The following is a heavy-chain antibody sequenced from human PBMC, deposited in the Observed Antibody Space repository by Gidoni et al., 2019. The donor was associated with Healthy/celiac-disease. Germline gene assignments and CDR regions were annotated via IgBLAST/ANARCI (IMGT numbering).Heavy chain of an antibody. D-gene: IGHD3-10*01. Sequence: QVQLVESGGGVVQPGRSLRLSCAASGFPFSSYGMHWVRKAPGKGLGGVAVIWYDGSNKYYADSVKGRFTISRDNSKNTLYLQMNSLRAEDTAVYYCARDKVRYSIDYYFDYWGQGTLVTVSS. J-gene: IGHJ4*02. V-gene: IGHV3-33*01. CDR3: ARDKVRYSIDYYFDY. CDR1: GFPFSSYG. CDR2: IWYDGSNK.